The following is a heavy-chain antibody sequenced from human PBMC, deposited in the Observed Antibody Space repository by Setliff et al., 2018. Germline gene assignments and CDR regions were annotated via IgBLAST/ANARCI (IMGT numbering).Heavy chain of an antibody. V-gene: IGHV4-59*02. D-gene: IGHD3-10*01. J-gene: IGHJ4*02. Sequence: SETLSLTCTVSGGSVKSHYWSWIRQTPEKGLEWIGFAFYSGDTRYNPSLKSRVTMSVDTSMNQFSLNLNSVTAADTAVYYCARDRTYYASGTYTRWFDYWGQGSLVTVS. CDR1: GGSVKSHY. CDR3: ARDRTYYASGTYTRWFDY. CDR2: AFYSGDT.